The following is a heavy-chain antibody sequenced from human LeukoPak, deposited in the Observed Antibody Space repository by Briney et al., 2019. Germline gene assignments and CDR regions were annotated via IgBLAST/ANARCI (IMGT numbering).Heavy chain of an antibody. Sequence: ASVKVSCKASGYTFTGYYMHWVRQAPGQGLEWMGWISAYNGNTNYAQKLQGRVTMTTDTSTSTAYMVLRSLRSDDTAVYYCARDFRSGQLLWFGESWNWFDPWGQGTLVTVSS. D-gene: IGHD3-10*01. V-gene: IGHV1-18*04. CDR3: ARDFRSGQLLWFGESWNWFDP. J-gene: IGHJ5*02. CDR1: GYTFTGYY. CDR2: ISAYNGNT.